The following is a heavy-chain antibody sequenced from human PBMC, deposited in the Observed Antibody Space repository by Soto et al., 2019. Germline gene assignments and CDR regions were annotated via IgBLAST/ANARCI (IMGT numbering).Heavy chain of an antibody. D-gene: IGHD2-21*02. CDR1: GFTFSSYA. CDR2: ISSNGGST. V-gene: IGHV3-64*01. CDR3: AVDLAYCGGDCY. J-gene: IGHJ4*02. Sequence: GGSLRLSCEASGFTFSSYAMHWVRQAPGKGLEYVSGISSNGGSTYYANSVKGRFTISRDNSKNTLYLQMGSLRAEDMAVYYCAVDLAYCGGDCYWGQGTLVTVSS.